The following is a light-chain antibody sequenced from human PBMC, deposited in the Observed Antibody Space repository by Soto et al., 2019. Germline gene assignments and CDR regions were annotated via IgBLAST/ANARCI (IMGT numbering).Light chain of an antibody. J-gene: IGKJ4*01. Sequence: DIQMTQSPSSLSASLGDRVIITCRASESIKSWLAWYQQKPGQAPKLLIYKASTLESGVPSRFSGSGSGTEFTLTISSLQPDDSATYYCQKYNSYSALSFGGGTKVEIK. CDR1: ESIKSW. CDR2: KAS. CDR3: QKYNSYSALS. V-gene: IGKV1-5*03.